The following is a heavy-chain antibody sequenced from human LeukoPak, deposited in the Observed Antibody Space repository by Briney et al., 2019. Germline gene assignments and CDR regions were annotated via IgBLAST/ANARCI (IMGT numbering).Heavy chain of an antibody. J-gene: IGHJ4*02. V-gene: IGHV4-30-4*01. CDR1: GGSISSGDYY. D-gene: IGHD6-25*01. Sequence: SSETLSLTCTVSGGSISSGDYYWSWIRQPPGKGLEWIGYIYYSGSTYYNPSLKSRVTISVDTSKNQFSLKLSSVTAADTAVYYCARVNSSGGYFDYWGQGTLVTVSS. CDR2: IYYSGST. CDR3: ARVNSSGGYFDY.